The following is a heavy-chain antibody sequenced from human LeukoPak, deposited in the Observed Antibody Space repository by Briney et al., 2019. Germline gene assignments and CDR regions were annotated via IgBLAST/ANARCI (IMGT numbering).Heavy chain of an antibody. Sequence: PSETLSLTCAVYGGSFSGYYWSWIRQPPGKGLEWIGEINHSGSTNYNPSLKSRVTISVDTSKNQFSLKLSSVTAADTAVYYCARGGYDSSGYHSRPYRAEYFQHWGQGTLVTVSS. V-gene: IGHV4-34*01. J-gene: IGHJ1*01. D-gene: IGHD3-22*01. CDR1: GGSFSGYY. CDR3: ARGGYDSSGYHSRPYRAEYFQH. CDR2: INHSGST.